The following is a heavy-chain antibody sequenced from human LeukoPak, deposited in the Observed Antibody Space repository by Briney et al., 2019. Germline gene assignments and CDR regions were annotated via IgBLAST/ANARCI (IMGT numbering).Heavy chain of an antibody. J-gene: IGHJ1*01. CDR2: IYPGDSDT. Sequence: GESLKISCKGSGYSFTSYWIGWVRPMPGKGLEWMGIIYPGDSDTRYSPSFQGQVTISADKSISTAYLQWSSLRASDTAMYYCASVGYCSSTSCPDLFRHWGQGTLVTVSS. V-gene: IGHV5-51*01. CDR3: ASVGYCSSTSCPDLFRH. CDR1: GYSFTSYW. D-gene: IGHD2-2*01.